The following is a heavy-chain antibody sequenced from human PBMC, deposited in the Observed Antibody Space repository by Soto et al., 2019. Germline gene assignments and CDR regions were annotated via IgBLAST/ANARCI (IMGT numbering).Heavy chain of an antibody. CDR1: GYTFTSYG. D-gene: IGHD2-2*01. J-gene: IGHJ4*02. CDR2: ISAYNGNT. CDR3: ARDRGIVVVPAALIFDY. V-gene: IGHV1-18*01. Sequence: GASVKVSCKASGYTFTSYGISWVRQAPGQGLEWMGWISAYNGNTNYAQKFQGRVTMTRDTSTSTVYMELSSLRSEDTAVYYCARDRGIVVVPAALIFDYWGQGTLVTVSS.